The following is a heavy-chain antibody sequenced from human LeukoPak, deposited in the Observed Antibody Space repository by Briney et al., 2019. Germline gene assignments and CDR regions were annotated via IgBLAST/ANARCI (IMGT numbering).Heavy chain of an antibody. V-gene: IGHV4-59*08. J-gene: IGHJ4*02. Sequence: SETLSLTCTVSDGSISSYYWSWIRQPPGKGQERIGYIFYTGSTNYNPSLKSRVTISVDTSKNQFSLKLSSVTAADTAVYYCARRRNGSGGASFFDYWGQGTLVTASS. CDR2: IFYTGST. CDR3: ARRRNGSGGASFFDY. CDR1: DGSISSYY. D-gene: IGHD3-10*01.